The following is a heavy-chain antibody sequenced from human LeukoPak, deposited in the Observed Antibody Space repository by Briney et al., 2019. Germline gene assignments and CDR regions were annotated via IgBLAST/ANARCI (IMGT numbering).Heavy chain of an antibody. D-gene: IGHD3-16*01. CDR3: ARDTSEGDYAWWFDP. CDR2: IYSHNGGT. CDR1: GYKFTVDY. V-gene: IGHV1-2*02. Sequence: ASVKVSCKSSGYKFTVDYIHWVRQAPGQGLEWMGWIYSHNGGTHYAQKFQGRLTLTRDLSTSTDYMELSSLRSDDTAVYFCARDTSEGDYAWWFDPWGQGTLVTVAS. J-gene: IGHJ5*02.